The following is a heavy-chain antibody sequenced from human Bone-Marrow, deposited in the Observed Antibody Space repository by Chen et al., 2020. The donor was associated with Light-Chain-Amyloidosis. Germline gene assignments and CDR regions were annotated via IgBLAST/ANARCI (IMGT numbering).Heavy chain of an antibody. CDR3: VKAGGG. D-gene: IGHD2-15*01. V-gene: IGHV3-30*18. J-gene: IGHJ4*02. CDR2: ISPDGNKQ. Sequence: QVQLVQSGGGVFQPGRSLKLSCEASGFTFSTYIMQWVRQAPGKGLEWLSVISPDGNKQNYSESVRGRFIVPRDNAKSMLFLQMNSLRPEDTSTYYCVKAGGGWGQGTLVAVSS. CDR1: GFTFSTYI.